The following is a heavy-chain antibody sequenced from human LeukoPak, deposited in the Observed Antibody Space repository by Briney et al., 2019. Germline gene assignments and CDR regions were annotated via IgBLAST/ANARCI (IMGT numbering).Heavy chain of an antibody. D-gene: IGHD3-10*01. Sequence: GGSLRLSCTASGFTFSTYWINWVRQSPGKGLVWVALINGDGSATTHADSVKGRFTISRDNAKNTAYLQMNSLRDEDTAVYFCARDYAGSPDYWGQGTLVTVSA. CDR3: ARDYAGSPDY. J-gene: IGHJ4*02. CDR2: INGDGSAT. CDR1: GFTFSTYW. V-gene: IGHV3-74*03.